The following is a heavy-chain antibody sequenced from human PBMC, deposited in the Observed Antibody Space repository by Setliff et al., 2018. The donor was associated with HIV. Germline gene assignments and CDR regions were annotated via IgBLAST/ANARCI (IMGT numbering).Heavy chain of an antibody. V-gene: IGHV5-51*01. J-gene: IGHJ4*02. CDR3: VRYIGAAAGYIDH. Sequence: GESLKISCKGSGYSFPSYWIGWVRQMPGKGLEWMGIIYPGDSETRYSPSFEGQVTMSVDKSISTAYLDWASLKASDTAMYYCVRYIGAAAGYIDHWGQGTLVTVS. D-gene: IGHD6-25*01. CDR1: GYSFPSYW. CDR2: IYPGDSET.